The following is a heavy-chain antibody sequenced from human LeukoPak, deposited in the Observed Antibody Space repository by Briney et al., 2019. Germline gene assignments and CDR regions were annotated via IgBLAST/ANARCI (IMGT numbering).Heavy chain of an antibody. Sequence: SETLSLTCTVSGGSISSGDYYWSWIRQPPGKGLEWIGHIYYSGSTYYNPSLKSRVTISVDTSKNQFSLKLSSVTAADTAVYYCAREHYDFWSGYYRNWFDPWGQGTLVTVSS. D-gene: IGHD3-3*01. CDR3: AREHYDFWSGYYRNWFDP. CDR2: IYYSGST. V-gene: IGHV4-30-4*08. CDR1: GGSISSGDYY. J-gene: IGHJ5*02.